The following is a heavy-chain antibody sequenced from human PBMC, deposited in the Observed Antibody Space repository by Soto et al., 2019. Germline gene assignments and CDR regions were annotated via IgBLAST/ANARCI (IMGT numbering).Heavy chain of an antibody. V-gene: IGHV3-30*03. J-gene: IGHJ4*02. CDR1: GFTVSTYG. Sequence: QVQLVESGGGVVQPGRSLRLSCAVSGFTVSTYGMHWVRQAPGKGLEWVAVISRDGGTKYYADSVKGRFTISRDNSRNTVFLEMNSLRGDDMAVYYCTGQVPSGYWGQGTLVPVSS. CDR2: ISRDGGTK. D-gene: IGHD2-8*02. CDR3: TGQVPSGY.